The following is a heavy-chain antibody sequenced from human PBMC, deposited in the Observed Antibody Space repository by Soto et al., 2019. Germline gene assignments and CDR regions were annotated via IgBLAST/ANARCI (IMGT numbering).Heavy chain of an antibody. Sequence: SETLSLTCAVSGDSISSGYYWAWIRQPPGKGLEWIGYIYYSGSTNYNPSLKNRVTISVDTSKNQFSLKLSSVTAADTAVYYCARDARSYSWGLDYYGMDVWGQGTTVTVSS. J-gene: IGHJ6*02. D-gene: IGHD5-18*01. V-gene: IGHV4-61*01. CDR2: IYYSGST. CDR1: GDSISSGYY. CDR3: ARDARSYSWGLDYYGMDV.